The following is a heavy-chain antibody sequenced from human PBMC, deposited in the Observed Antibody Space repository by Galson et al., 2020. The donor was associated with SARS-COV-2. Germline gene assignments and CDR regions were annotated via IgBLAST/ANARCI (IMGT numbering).Heavy chain of an antibody. CDR3: AREVPATAADI. CDR2: IYWDDDK. Sequence: SGPTLVKPTQTLTLTCTFSGFSLSSSGVGVGWIRQPPGKALEWLALIYWDDDKRYSPSLKSRLTITKDTSKNQVVLTMTNMDPVDTATYYCAREVPATAADIWGQGTMVTVSS. V-gene: IGHV2-5*02. J-gene: IGHJ3*02. CDR1: GFSLSSSGVG. D-gene: IGHD2-2*01.